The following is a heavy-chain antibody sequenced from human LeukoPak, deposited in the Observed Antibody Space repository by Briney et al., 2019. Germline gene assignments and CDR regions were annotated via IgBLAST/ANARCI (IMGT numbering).Heavy chain of an antibody. CDR2: ISSSSNYI. Sequence: PGGSLRLSCAASGFTFSSYNVNWVRQAPGKGLEWVSSISSSSNYIYYADSVKGRFTISRDNAKNSLYLQMNSLRAEDTAVYYCASLLEGINFDYWGQGTLVTVSS. V-gene: IGHV3-21*01. J-gene: IGHJ4*02. D-gene: IGHD1-1*01. CDR3: ASLLEGINFDY. CDR1: GFTFSSYN.